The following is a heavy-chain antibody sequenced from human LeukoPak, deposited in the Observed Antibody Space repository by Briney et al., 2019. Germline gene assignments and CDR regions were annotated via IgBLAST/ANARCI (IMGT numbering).Heavy chain of an antibody. CDR2: IKQDGSEK. V-gene: IGHV3-7*01. Sequence: GGSLRLSCVASGFSISNYWMTWVRQAPGKGLEWVANIKQDGSEKNYVDSVKGRFTSSRDNAKNSLYLQMNRLRVEDTAVYYCARGYWNFGLWGRGTQVTVPS. J-gene: IGHJ2*01. CDR3: ARGYWNFGL. CDR1: GFSISNYW.